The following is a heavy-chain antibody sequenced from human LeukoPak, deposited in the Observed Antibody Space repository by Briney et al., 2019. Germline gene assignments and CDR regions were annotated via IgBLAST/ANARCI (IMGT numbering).Heavy chain of an antibody. J-gene: IGHJ4*02. V-gene: IGHV3-7*03. CDR1: GFTFSSYW. CDR2: IKQDGSEK. Sequence: PGGSLRLSCAASGFTFSSYWMSWVRQAPGKGLEWVANIKQDGSEKYYVDSVKGRFTVSRDNAKNSLYLQMNSLRVDDTAIYYCAARPLMPPRFDYWGQGTLVTVSS. D-gene: IGHD2-2*01. CDR3: AARPLMPPRFDY.